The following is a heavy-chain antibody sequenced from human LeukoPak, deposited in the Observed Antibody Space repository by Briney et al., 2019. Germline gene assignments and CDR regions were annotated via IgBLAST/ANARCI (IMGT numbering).Heavy chain of an antibody. Sequence: PSETLSLTCTVSGYSISSGYYWGWIRQPPGKGLEWIGSIYHSGSTYYNPSLKSRVTISVDTSKNQFSLKLSSVTAADTAVYYCARGESSGWYGGVYYFDYWGQGTLVTVSS. CDR2: IYHSGST. D-gene: IGHD6-19*01. CDR3: ARGESSGWYGGVYYFDY. CDR1: GYSISSGYY. J-gene: IGHJ4*02. V-gene: IGHV4-38-2*02.